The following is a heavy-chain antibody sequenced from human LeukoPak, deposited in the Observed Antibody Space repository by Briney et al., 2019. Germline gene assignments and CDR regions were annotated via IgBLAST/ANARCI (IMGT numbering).Heavy chain of an antibody. CDR3: ARGSPISGWFDP. Sequence: PSETLSLTCAVYGGSFSGYYWSWIRQPPGKGLEWIGEINHSGSTNYNPSLKSRVTISVDTSKNQFSLKLSSVTAADTAVYYCARGSPISGWFDPWGQGTLVTVSS. V-gene: IGHV4-34*01. D-gene: IGHD6-25*01. CDR2: INHSGST. CDR1: GGSFSGYY. J-gene: IGHJ5*02.